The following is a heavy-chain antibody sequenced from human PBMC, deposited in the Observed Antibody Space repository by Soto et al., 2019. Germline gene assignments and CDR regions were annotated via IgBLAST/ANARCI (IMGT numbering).Heavy chain of an antibody. D-gene: IGHD5-18*01. CDR3: ARDMTAMVTEYYYYGMDV. J-gene: IGHJ6*02. V-gene: IGHV1-46*01. CDR2: INPSGGST. Sequence: GASVKVSCKASGYTFTSYYMHWVRQAPGQGLEWMGIINPSGGSTSYAQKFQGRVTMTRDTSTSTVYMELSSLRSEDTAVYYCARDMTAMVTEYYYYGMDVWGQGTTVTVSS. CDR1: GYTFTSYY.